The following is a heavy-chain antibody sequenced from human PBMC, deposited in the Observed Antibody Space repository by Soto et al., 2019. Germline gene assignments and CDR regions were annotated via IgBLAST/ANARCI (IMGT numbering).Heavy chain of an antibody. CDR2: IYYRGST. V-gene: IGHV4-39*01. Sequence: PSETLSLTCTVSDGSVSSSAYSWGWIRQPPGKGLEWIGSIYYRGSTYYNPSLKSRVTITVDTSKNQFSLKLTSVTAADTAVYYCARAQAGSCFGAWGRGTLVTVSS. CDR1: DGSVSSSAYS. D-gene: IGHD1-26*01. CDR3: ARAQAGSCFGA. J-gene: IGHJ4*02.